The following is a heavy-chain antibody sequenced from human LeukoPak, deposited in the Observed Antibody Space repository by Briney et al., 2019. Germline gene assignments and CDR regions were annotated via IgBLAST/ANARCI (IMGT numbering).Heavy chain of an antibody. CDR1: GFTFSSYA. CDR2: IYSGGST. D-gene: IGHD6-13*01. J-gene: IGHJ4*02. V-gene: IGHV3-66*04. CDR3: ARQQLVLPYFDY. Sequence: GGSLRLSCAASGFTFSSYAMSWVRQAPGKGLEWVSVIYSGGSTYYADSVEGRFTISRDNSKNTLYLQMNSLRAEDTAVYYCARQQLVLPYFDYWGQGTLVTVSS.